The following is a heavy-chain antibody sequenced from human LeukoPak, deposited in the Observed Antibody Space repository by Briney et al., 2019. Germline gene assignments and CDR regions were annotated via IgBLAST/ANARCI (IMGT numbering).Heavy chain of an antibody. CDR3: ARGGAGCFDS. J-gene: IGHJ4*02. Sequence: GGSLRLSCVTSGFSFSSYWMHRVRQGPGKGLVWVAHIHKDGIGASYADSVKGRFTISRDNAKNTVSLQMNSLRVEDTAVYYCARGGAGCFDSWGQGILVTVSS. CDR1: GFSFSSYW. D-gene: IGHD4/OR15-4a*01. V-gene: IGHV3-74*01. CDR2: IHKDGIGA.